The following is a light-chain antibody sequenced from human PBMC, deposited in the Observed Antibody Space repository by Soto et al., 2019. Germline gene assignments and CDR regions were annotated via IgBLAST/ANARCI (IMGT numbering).Light chain of an antibody. V-gene: IGKV3-11*01. Sequence: EIVFTQSPGTLSLSPGDRVTLSCRASQSVSGYLAWYQQKLGQAPRLLIFDTSKRATGIPARFSGSGSGTDFTLTISGLEPEDFSVYYCQQRYKWPITFGQGTRLEIK. CDR3: QQRYKWPIT. CDR2: DTS. CDR1: QSVSGY. J-gene: IGKJ5*01.